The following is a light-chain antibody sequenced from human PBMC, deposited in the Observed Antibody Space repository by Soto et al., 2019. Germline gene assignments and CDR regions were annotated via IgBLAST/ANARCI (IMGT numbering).Light chain of an antibody. J-gene: IGKJ2*01. Sequence: EVVLTQSPGTLSLSPGDSATLSCRASQSVSTPYLAWYQQKPGQAPRLLIYGTSSRATGIPDRFSGSGSGTDCSLNLSRLEPEDFVLYYCQQYGSSPNTFGQGTRV. CDR3: QQYGSSPNT. CDR2: GTS. CDR1: QSVSTPY. V-gene: IGKV3-20*01.